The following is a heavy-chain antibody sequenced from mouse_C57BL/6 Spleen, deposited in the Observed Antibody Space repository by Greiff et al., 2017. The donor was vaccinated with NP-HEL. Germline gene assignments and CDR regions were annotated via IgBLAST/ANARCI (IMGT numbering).Heavy chain of an antibody. Sequence: VQLQQSGAELVRPGTSVKVSCKASGYAFTNYLIEWVKQRPGQGLEWIGVINPGSGGTNYNEKFKGTATLTADKSSSTAYMQLSSLTSEDSAVYFCARGDYSKARFGYWGQGTLVTVSA. D-gene: IGHD2-5*01. J-gene: IGHJ3*01. CDR1: GYAFTNYL. V-gene: IGHV1-54*01. CDR3: ARGDYSKARFGY. CDR2: INPGSGGT.